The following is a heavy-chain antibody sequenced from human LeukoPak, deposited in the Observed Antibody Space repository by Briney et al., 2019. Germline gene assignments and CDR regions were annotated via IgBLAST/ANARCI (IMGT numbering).Heavy chain of an antibody. CDR2: ISYDGSNK. Sequence: GGSLDPPGAASGFTFSSYAFHWVRQAPGKGLEWVAVISYDGSNKYYADSVKGRFTISRDNSKNTLYLQMNSLRAEDTAVYYCAKDTGYSSSWYGFDYCGQGTLVTVSS. CDR3: AKDTGYSSSWYGFDY. CDR1: GFTFSSYA. J-gene: IGHJ4*02. D-gene: IGHD6-13*01. V-gene: IGHV3-30*18.